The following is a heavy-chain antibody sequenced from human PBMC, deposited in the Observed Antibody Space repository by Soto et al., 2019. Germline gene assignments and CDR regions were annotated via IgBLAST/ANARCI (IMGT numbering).Heavy chain of an antibody. V-gene: IGHV3-23*01. Sequence: GGSLSLSCVVSGFTVSSSYAMSWVRQAPGKGLEWVSAISGSGGSTYYADSVKGRFTISRDNSKNTPYLQMNSLRAEDTAVYYCAKVITGTTGRDWFDPWGQGTLVTVSS. CDR1: GFTVSSSYA. D-gene: IGHD1-20*01. CDR2: ISGSGGST. CDR3: AKVITGTTGRDWFDP. J-gene: IGHJ5*02.